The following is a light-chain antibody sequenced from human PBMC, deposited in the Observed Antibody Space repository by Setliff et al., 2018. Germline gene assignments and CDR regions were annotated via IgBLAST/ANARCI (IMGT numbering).Light chain of an antibody. V-gene: IGLV2-11*01. CDR3: CSYAGNSYG. CDR1: SSDVGGYHY. J-gene: IGLJ1*01. CDR2: NVN. Sequence: QSALAQPRSVSGSPGQSVTISCPGTSSDVGGYHYGGDYYVSWYQQYPGKAPKLIIYNVNQRPSGVPDRFSGSRSGVTASLTISGLQAEDESDYYCCSYAGNSYGFGTGTKVTVL.